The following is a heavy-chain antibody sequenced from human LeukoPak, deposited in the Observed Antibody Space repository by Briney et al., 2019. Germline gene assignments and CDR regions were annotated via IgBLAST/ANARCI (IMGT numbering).Heavy chain of an antibody. CDR3: ARDGGGASPGAFDI. J-gene: IGHJ3*02. CDR2: IGSSGNPK. CDR1: GFTFSVYE. D-gene: IGHD3-16*01. Sequence: GGSLRLSCAASGFTFSVYELNWVRRAPGKGLEWLSYIGSSGNPKFYADSVKGRFTISRDNAKRSLYLEMNSLRAEDTAFYYCARDGGGASPGAFDIWGQGTLVTVSS. V-gene: IGHV3-48*03.